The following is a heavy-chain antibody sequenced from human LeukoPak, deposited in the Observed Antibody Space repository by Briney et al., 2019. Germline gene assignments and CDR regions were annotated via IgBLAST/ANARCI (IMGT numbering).Heavy chain of an antibody. D-gene: IGHD6-13*01. Sequence: SETLSLTCTVSGGSISSYYWSWIRQPPGKGLEWIGEINHSGSTNYNPSLKSRVTISVDTSKNQFSLKLSSVTAADTAVYYCARVFAAGIDYWGQGTLVTVSS. V-gene: IGHV4-34*01. CDR3: ARVFAAGIDY. CDR1: GGSISSYY. CDR2: INHSGST. J-gene: IGHJ4*02.